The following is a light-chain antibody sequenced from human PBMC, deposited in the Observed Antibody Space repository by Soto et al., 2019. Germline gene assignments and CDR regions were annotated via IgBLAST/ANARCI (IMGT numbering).Light chain of an antibody. V-gene: IGKV1-5*03. Sequence: DIQMTQSPSTLSASVGDRVTITCRASQSISNWLAWYQQKPGKAPKLLIYKASSLESGVPSRFSGSASGTEFTLTISSLQPDDFATYYCLQYSTDSTWTFGQGTKVDIK. CDR1: QSISNW. CDR3: LQYSTDSTWT. J-gene: IGKJ1*01. CDR2: KAS.